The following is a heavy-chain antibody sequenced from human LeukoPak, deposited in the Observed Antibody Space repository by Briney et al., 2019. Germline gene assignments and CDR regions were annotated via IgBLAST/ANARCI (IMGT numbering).Heavy chain of an antibody. CDR2: ISGSGGST. Sequence: GGSLRLSCAASGFTFSSYAMSWVRQAPGKGLEWVSAISGSGGSTYYADSVKGQFTISRDNSKNTLYLQMNSLRAEDTAVYYCAKDSMVRGVRYFDYWGQGTLVTVSS. D-gene: IGHD3-10*01. CDR3: AKDSMVRGVRYFDY. J-gene: IGHJ4*02. CDR1: GFTFSSYA. V-gene: IGHV3-23*01.